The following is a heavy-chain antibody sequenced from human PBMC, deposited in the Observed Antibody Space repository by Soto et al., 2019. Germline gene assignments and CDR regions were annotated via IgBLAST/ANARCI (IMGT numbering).Heavy chain of an antibody. V-gene: IGHV3-21*01. CDR2: ISSISSYI. CDR3: ARWTSSSFDY. D-gene: IGHD6-13*01. J-gene: IGHJ4*02. Sequence: GSLRLSCAASGFTFSSYAMSWVRQAPGKGLEWVSFISSISSYIYYADSVKGRFTISRDNAKNSLYLQMNSLRAEDTAVYYCARWTSSSFDYWGQGTLVTVSS. CDR1: GFTFSSYA.